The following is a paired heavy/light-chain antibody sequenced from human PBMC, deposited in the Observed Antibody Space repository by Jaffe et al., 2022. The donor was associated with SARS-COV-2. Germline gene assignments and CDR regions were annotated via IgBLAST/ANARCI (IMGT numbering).Light chain of an antibody. J-gene: IGKJ4*01. CDR1: QGIRSS. CDR3: QQLISYPLT. V-gene: IGKV1-9*01. CDR2: VAS. Sequence: DIQLTQSPSFLSASVGDRVTITCRASQGIRSSLAWYQQKPGNAPKLLIYVASTLQSGVPSRFSGSGSGTEFTLTISSLQPEDFATYYCQQLISYPLTFGGGTKVEIK.
Heavy chain of an antibody. J-gene: IGHJ4*02. V-gene: IGHV7-4-1*02. D-gene: IGHD6-13*01. Sequence: QVQLVQSGSELKKPGASVKVSCKATGYTFTKYAMNWVRQAPGQGLEWMGWINTNTGNPTYAQGFTGRFVFSLDTSVSTAYLQISSLEAEDTAVYYCVRDLEQQLVPYWGQGTLVTVSS. CDR2: INTNTGNP. CDR3: VRDLEQQLVPY. CDR1: GYTFTKYA.